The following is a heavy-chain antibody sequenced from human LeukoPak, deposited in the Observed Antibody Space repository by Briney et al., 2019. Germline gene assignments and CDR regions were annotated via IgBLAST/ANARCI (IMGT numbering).Heavy chain of an antibody. CDR3: ASSGKHSGYDFTY. CDR1: GGSISSGGYS. D-gene: IGHD5-12*01. Sequence: TLSLTCAVSGGSISSGGYSWSWVRQPPGTGLEWIGYIYHSGSTYYNPSLKSRVTISVDRSKNQFSLKLSSVTAADTAVYYCASSGKHSGYDFTYWGQGTLVTVSS. J-gene: IGHJ4*02. V-gene: IGHV4-30-2*01. CDR2: IYHSGST.